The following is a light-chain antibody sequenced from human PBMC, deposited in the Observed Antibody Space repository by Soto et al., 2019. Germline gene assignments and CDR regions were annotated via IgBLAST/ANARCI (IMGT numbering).Light chain of an antibody. J-gene: IGLJ1*01. CDR3: AKWDDSLMFYG. Sequence: QSVLPQPPSASGTPGQRVTISCSTSNSRSGSNYVYWYQQLPGAAPKLLIYRNDQRPSGVPDRFSGSKSGTSASLAISGLRSEDEGDYFCAKWDDSLMFYGFGSGTKLTVL. CDR2: RND. V-gene: IGLV1-47*01. CDR1: NSRSGSNY.